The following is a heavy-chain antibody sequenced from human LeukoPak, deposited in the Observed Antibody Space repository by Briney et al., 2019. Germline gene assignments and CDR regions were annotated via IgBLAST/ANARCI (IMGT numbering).Heavy chain of an antibody. J-gene: IGHJ3*02. Sequence: PSQTLSLTCTVSGGSISSGGYYWSWIRQPPGKGLEWIGYIYHGGSTYYNPSLKSRVTISVDTSKNQFSLKLSSVTAADTALYYCARGLLTNYYDSSGYAFDIWGQGTMVTVSS. CDR1: GGSISSGGYY. V-gene: IGHV4-30-2*01. CDR3: ARGLLTNYYDSSGYAFDI. D-gene: IGHD3-22*01. CDR2: IYHGGST.